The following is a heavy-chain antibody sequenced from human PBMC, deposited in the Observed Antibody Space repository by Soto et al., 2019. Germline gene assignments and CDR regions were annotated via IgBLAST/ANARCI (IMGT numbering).Heavy chain of an antibody. CDR3: ARGGISYSSGRDNWFDP. CDR2: VYHSGTT. J-gene: IGHJ5*02. V-gene: IGHV4-4*02. Sequence: QVQLQESGPGLVRPSGTLSLTCAVSGGSISSNHWWRWVRQPPGQGLEWIGEVYHSGTTNDSPSRKSRVTISIDKSKNHVSLRLNSVTAADTAVYYCARGGISYSSGRDNWFDPWGQGTLVTVSS. D-gene: IGHD6-19*01. CDR1: GGSISSNHW.